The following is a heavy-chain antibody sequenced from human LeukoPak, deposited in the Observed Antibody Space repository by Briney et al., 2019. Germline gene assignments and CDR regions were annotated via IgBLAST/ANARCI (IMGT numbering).Heavy chain of an antibody. CDR3: ALIAPPHN. D-gene: IGHD6-13*01. Sequence: ASVKVSCKASGITFTSYYIHWVRQAPGRGLEWMGKINPSGTITTYAPKYQGRVTVTKDTSTNTVYMELSSLRSDDTAVHYCALIAPPHNWGQGTLVTVSS. J-gene: IGHJ4*02. CDR2: INPSGTIT. CDR1: GITFTSYY. V-gene: IGHV1-46*01.